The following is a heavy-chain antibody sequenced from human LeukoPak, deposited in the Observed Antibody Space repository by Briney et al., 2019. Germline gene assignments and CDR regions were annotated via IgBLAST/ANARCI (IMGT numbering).Heavy chain of an antibody. CDR1: GYTFTGYY. Sequence: ASVKVSFKASGYTFTGYYIHWVRQAPGQGLEWMGWINPKSGGANYAQKFQGRVTMTRDTSISTAYMELSRLRSDDTAVYYCARERYYYDSSGHLVWGQGTLVTVSS. J-gene: IGHJ4*02. D-gene: IGHD3-22*01. V-gene: IGHV1-2*02. CDR2: INPKSGGA. CDR3: ARERYYYDSSGHLV.